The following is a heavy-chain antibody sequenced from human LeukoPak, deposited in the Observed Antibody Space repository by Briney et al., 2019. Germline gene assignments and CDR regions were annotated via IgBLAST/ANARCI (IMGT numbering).Heavy chain of an antibody. CDR2: ISDSGDNT. V-gene: IGHV3-23*01. Sequence: GGSLRLSCAASGFTFSNYAMNWVRQAPGKGLEWVSSISDSGDNTYYADSVKGRFTISRDNSKNTLYLQMNSLRAEETAIYYCGKAYGANAWRFFNHWGQGTLVTVSP. CDR1: GFTFSNYA. CDR3: GKAYGANAWRFFNH. D-gene: IGHD4-23*01. J-gene: IGHJ4*02.